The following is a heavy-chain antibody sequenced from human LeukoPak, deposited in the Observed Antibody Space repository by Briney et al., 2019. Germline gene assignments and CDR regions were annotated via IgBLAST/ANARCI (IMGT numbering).Heavy chain of an antibody. CDR1: GYTFTSYG. Sequence: GASVKLSCKASGYTFTSYGISWVRQAPGQGLEWMGWISAYNGNTNYAQKLQGRVTMTTDTSTSTAYMELRSLRSDDTAVYYCALNDYGDYSVGYWGQGTLVTVSS. V-gene: IGHV1-18*01. CDR3: ALNDYGDYSVGY. D-gene: IGHD4-17*01. CDR2: ISAYNGNT. J-gene: IGHJ4*02.